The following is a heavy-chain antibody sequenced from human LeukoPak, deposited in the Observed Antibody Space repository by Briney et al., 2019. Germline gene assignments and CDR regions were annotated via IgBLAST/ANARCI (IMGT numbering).Heavy chain of an antibody. D-gene: IGHD5-24*01. CDR3: ARERASWETATIPDAFDI. J-gene: IGHJ3*02. CDR2: INPSGGST. V-gene: IGHV1-46*03. Sequence: ASVKVSCKASGYTFTSYYMHWVRQAPGQGLEWMGIINPSGGSTSYAQKFQGGGTMTRDTFTSTVYMELSSLRSEHTAVYYCARERASWETATIPDAFDIWGQGTMVSVSS. CDR1: GYTFTSYY.